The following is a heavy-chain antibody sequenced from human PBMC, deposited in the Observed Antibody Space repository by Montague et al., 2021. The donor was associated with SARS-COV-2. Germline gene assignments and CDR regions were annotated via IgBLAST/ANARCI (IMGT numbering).Heavy chain of an antibody. CDR2: IKQDGRVK. D-gene: IGHD3-10*01. CDR3: VRTFYYRTLFDS. J-gene: IGHJ4*02. Sequence: SLRLSCAVSGFTFSDYWMGWVRQAPGKGPEWVANIKQDGRVKYYLDSVKGQFTISRDNAKSSLYLQMNSLSAEDTALYYCVRTFYYRTLFDSWGQGTLITVSS. V-gene: IGHV3-7*01. CDR1: GFTFSDYW.